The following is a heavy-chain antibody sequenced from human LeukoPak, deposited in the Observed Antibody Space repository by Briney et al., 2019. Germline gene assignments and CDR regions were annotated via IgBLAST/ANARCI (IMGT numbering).Heavy chain of an antibody. D-gene: IGHD6-19*01. CDR3: ARGGIQVSGIDEFDY. V-gene: IGHV3-13*01. CDR1: GFTFIDYD. Sequence: GGSLRLSCAASGFTFIDYDMHWVRQVIGKGLKWVSAIGIRGDTHYSGSVKGRFTISRENAESSLYLQMNSLRAEDTAVYYCARGGIQVSGIDEFDYWGQGTLVTVSS. CDR2: IGIRGDT. J-gene: IGHJ4*02.